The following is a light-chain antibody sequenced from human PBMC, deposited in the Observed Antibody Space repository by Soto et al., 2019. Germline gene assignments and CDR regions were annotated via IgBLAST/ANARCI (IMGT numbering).Light chain of an antibody. Sequence: QSALTQPPSASGSPGQSVTISCTGTSGDVGAYDYVSWYQQHPGKAPKLMIYQVTKRPSGVPDRFSGSKSGNTASLTVSGLQADDEAHYYCCSYTGGNSLVFGGGTKLTVL. J-gene: IGLJ2*01. V-gene: IGLV2-8*01. CDR2: QVT. CDR3: CSYTGGNSLV. CDR1: SGDVGAYDY.